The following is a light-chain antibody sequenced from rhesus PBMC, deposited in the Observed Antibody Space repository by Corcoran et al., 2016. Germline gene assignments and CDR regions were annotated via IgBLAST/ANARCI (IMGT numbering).Light chain of an antibody. CDR1: QGIINN. CDR2: CAS. CDR3: QHGYGTPWT. V-gene: IGKV1S15*01. J-gene: IGKJ1*01. Sequence: DIQMTQSPSSLSASVGDTVTITCRASQGIINNLAWYQQKPGKVPNLLIYCASPLQSGVPSRFSGSGSGTDFTLTISSLQPEDFSSYYCQHGYGTPWTFGQGTKVEIK.